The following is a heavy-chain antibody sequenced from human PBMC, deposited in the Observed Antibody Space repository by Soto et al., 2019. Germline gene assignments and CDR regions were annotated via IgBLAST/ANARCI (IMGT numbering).Heavy chain of an antibody. J-gene: IGHJ4*02. CDR3: ARGGDSGYRPGDY. D-gene: IGHD3-22*01. Sequence: QVQLVQSGAEVKKPGASVKVSCKASGYTFTGSYMHWVRQAPGQGLEWMGWINPNSGGTNYAQKFQGWVTMTRDTSIRTAYMELSRLISDDTAVYYCARGGDSGYRPGDYWGQGTLVTVSS. V-gene: IGHV1-2*04. CDR1: GYTFTGSY. CDR2: INPNSGGT.